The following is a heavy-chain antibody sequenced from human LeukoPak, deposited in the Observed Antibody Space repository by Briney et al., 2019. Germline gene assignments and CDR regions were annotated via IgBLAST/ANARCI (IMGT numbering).Heavy chain of an antibody. Sequence: GASVKVSCKASGYTFTSYGISWVRQAPGQGLEWMGWISAYNGNTNYAQKLQGRVTMTTDTSTSTAYMELRSLRSDDTAVYYCAGDHPRLRFLEWLLLDGFDYWGQGTLVTVSS. CDR3: AGDHPRLRFLEWLLLDGFDY. CDR2: ISAYNGNT. D-gene: IGHD3-3*01. V-gene: IGHV1-18*01. CDR1: GYTFTSYG. J-gene: IGHJ4*02.